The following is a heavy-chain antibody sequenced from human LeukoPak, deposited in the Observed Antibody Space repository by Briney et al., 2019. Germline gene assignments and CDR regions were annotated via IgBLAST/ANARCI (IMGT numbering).Heavy chain of an antibody. CDR2: TPSGGDNT. J-gene: IGHJ4*02. CDR3: VRDQAYY. Sequence: GGSLRLSCAASGFPLRTYGMSWVRQAPGKGLEWVSGTPSGGDNTYYADSVKGRFTISRDNSQNMLYLQMNSLRVEDTAVYYCVRDQAYYWGQGTLVTVSS. CDR1: GFPLRTYG. D-gene: IGHD2-2*01. V-gene: IGHV3-23*01.